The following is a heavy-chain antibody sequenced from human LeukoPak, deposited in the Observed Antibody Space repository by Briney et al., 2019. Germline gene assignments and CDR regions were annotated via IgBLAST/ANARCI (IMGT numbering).Heavy chain of an antibody. CDR3: ARRYCSGGTCYYFDY. D-gene: IGHD2-15*01. J-gene: IGHJ4*02. CDR1: GYSFSSHG. V-gene: IGHV5-51*01. CDR2: INPADSVT. Sequence: GESLKISCEASGYSFSSHGIVWVRQMPGKGLGWMGIINPADSVTIYSPPFQGQVTISADKSITTAYLQWSSLKASDTAMYYCARRYCSGGTCYYFDYWGQGALVTVSS.